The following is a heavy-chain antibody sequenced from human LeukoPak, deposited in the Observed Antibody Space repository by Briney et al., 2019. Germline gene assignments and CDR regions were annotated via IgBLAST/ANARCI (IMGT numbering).Heavy chain of an antibody. CDR2: ISAYNGNT. V-gene: IGHV1-18*01. D-gene: IGHD6-19*01. CDR3: AREGGGGLSSGWYY. Sequence: ASVKVSCKASGYIFTSYGINWVRQAPGQGLEWMGWISAYNGNTNYAQKFQGRVTITADKSTSTAYMELSSLRSEDTAVYYCAREGGGGLSSGWYYWGQGTLVTVSS. CDR1: GYIFTSYG. J-gene: IGHJ4*02.